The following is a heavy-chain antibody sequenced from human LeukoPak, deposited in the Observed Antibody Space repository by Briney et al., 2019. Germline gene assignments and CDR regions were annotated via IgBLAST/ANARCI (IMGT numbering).Heavy chain of an antibody. CDR2: INQFGSVR. V-gene: IGHV3-7*03. J-gene: IGHJ4*02. CDR3: ARGLRWPDF. Sequence: GGSLRLSCEAYGFTFSDDWMNWVRQAPGKGLECVANINQFGSVRYYMDSVEGRFTISRDNSKNSLSLQMNSLRADDTAVYFCARGLRWPDFGGQGTLVTVSS. D-gene: IGHD4-23*01. CDR1: GFTFSDDW.